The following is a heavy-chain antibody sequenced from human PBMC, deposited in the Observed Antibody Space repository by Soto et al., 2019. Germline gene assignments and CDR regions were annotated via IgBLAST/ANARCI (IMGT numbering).Heavy chain of an antibody. J-gene: IGHJ5*02. CDR3: ATAAATRYDWNDLGNWCDP. D-gene: IGHD1-1*01. Sequence: QVQLLQSGAAVKKPGSSVKFSFKASGGTFSSYGVSWVRQAPGHGLEWMRGIIPFFGTTNYAQKFQGRLTITADATTSTAYMAVNRVIPAHTAVYFCATAAATRYDWNDLGNWCDPWGQGTLVTVSS. V-gene: IGHV1-69*01. CDR1: GGTFSSYG. CDR2: IIPFFGTT.